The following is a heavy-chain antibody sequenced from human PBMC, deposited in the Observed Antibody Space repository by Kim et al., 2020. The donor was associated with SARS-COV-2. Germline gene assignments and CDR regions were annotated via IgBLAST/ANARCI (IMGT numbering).Heavy chain of an antibody. CDR2: IYYSGST. Sequence: SETLSLTCTVSGGSISSSSYYWGWIRQPPGKGLEWIGSIYYSGSTYYNPSLKSRVTISVDTSKNQFSLKLSSVTAADTAVYYCARQRGTTIFGVVIRTQITYWGQGTLVPVS. CDR3: ARQRGTTIFGVVIRTQITY. CDR1: GGSISSSSYY. D-gene: IGHD3-3*01. J-gene: IGHJ4*02. V-gene: IGHV4-39*01.